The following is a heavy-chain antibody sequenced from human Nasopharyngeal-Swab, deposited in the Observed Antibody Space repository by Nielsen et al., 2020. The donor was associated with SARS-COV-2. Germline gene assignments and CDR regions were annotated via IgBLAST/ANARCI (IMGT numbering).Heavy chain of an antibody. D-gene: IGHD3-10*01. CDR3: ARQGTSVLLWFGELLYSRYFDY. Sequence: SETLSLTCTVSDDSIRSSSFSWGWIRQPPGKGLEWIAQIYPSGSTNYNPSLKSRVTISVDTSKNQFSLKLSSVTAADTAVYYCARQGTSVLLWFGELLYSRYFDYWGQGTLVTVSS. CDR2: IYPSGST. CDR1: DDSIRSSSFS. V-gene: IGHV4-39*01. J-gene: IGHJ4*02.